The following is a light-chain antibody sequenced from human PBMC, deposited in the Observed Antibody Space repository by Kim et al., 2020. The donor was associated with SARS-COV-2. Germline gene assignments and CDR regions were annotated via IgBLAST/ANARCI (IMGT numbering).Light chain of an antibody. V-gene: IGLV3-19*01. J-gene: IGLJ2*01. CDR3: NSRDSNDNVV. Sequence: VSLGHKDWIKCQGDSHGSYYASCYQQKPGHAPILVIYGKNNRPSGIPDRLSGSSSGNTASLTITGTQAGDEADYYCNSRDSNDNVVFGGGTQLTVL. CDR1: SHGSYY. CDR2: GKN.